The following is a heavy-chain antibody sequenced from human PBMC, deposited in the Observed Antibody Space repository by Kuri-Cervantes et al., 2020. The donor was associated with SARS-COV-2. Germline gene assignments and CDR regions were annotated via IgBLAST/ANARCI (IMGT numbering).Heavy chain of an antibody. CDR1: GFTFSSYS. J-gene: IGHJ4*02. V-gene: IGHV3-21*01. Sequence: GGSLRLSCAASGFTFSSYSMNWVRQAPGKGLEWVSSISSSSSYIYYADSVKGRFTISRDNAKNSLYLQMNSLRAEDTAVYYCGGSLEWLLYGASVDYWGQGTLVTVSS. D-gene: IGHD3-3*01. CDR2: ISSSSSYI. CDR3: GGSLEWLLYGASVDY.